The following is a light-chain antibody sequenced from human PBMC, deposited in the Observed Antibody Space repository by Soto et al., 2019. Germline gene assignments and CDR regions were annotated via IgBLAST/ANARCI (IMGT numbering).Light chain of an antibody. V-gene: IGLV2-23*01. J-gene: IGLJ1*01. CDR3: CSYAGSLYV. CDR2: EGS. Sequence: QSALTQPASVSGSPGQSITISCTGTSSDVGSYNVVSWYQQHPGKAPKLIIYEGSKRPSGVSNRFSGSNSDNTASLTISGLQAEDEADYYCCSYAGSLYVFGTGTKVTVL. CDR1: SSDVGSYNV.